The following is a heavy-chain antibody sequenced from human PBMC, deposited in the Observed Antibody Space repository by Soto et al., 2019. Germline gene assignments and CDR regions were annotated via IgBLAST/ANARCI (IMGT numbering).Heavy chain of an antibody. J-gene: IGHJ4*02. D-gene: IGHD3-3*01. Sequence: SGPTLVNPTQTLTLTCTFSGFSLSTSGVGVGWIRQPPGKALEWLALIYWDDDKRYSPSLKSRLTITKDTSKNQVVLTMTNMDPVDTATYYCARDTVYYDFWRGPRLGFDYWGQGTLVTVSS. CDR1: GFSLSTSGVG. CDR2: IYWDDDK. CDR3: ARDTVYYDFWRGPRLGFDY. V-gene: IGHV2-5*02.